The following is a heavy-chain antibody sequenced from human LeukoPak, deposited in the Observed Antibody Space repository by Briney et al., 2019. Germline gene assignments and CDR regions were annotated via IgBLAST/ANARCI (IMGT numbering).Heavy chain of an antibody. D-gene: IGHD6-19*01. CDR3: ARRGSSGWYWYFDL. CDR1: GGSISSYY. Sequence: SETLSLTCTVSGGSISSYYWSWIRQPPGKGLEWIGYIYYSGSTYYNPSLKSRVTISVDTSKNQFSLKLSSVTAADTAVYYCARRGSSGWYWYFDLWGRGTLVTVSS. CDR2: IYYSGST. V-gene: IGHV4-59*08. J-gene: IGHJ2*01.